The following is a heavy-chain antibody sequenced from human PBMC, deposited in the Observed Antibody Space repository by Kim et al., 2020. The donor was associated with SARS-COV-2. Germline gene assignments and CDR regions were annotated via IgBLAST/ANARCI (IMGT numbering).Heavy chain of an antibody. CDR3: AKGGVYYHEYFQH. CDR1: GFTFSSYA. Sequence: GGSLRLSCAASGFTFSSYAMSWVRLAPGKGLEWVLAISGSGGSTYYADSVKGRFTISRDNSKNTLYLQRNSLRAEDTAVYYCAKGGVYYHEYFQHWGQGTRNTVSS. J-gene: IGHJ1*01. CDR2: ISGSGGST. V-gene: IGHV3-23*01. D-gene: IGHD3-10*01.